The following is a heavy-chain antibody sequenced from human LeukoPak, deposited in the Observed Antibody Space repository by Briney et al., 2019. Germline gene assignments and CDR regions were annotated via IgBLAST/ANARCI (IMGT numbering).Heavy chain of an antibody. V-gene: IGHV4-4*07. CDR1: GDSISTFY. CDR3: ARDHYDFWSGYYTFDY. J-gene: IGHJ4*02. Sequence: SETLSLTCSVSGDSISTFYWSWIRQPAGKGLEWIGRIYTSGSTNYNPSLKSRVTMSVDTSKNQFSLKLSSVTAADTAVYYCARDHYDFWSGYYTFDYWGQGTLVTVSS. CDR2: IYTSGST. D-gene: IGHD3-3*01.